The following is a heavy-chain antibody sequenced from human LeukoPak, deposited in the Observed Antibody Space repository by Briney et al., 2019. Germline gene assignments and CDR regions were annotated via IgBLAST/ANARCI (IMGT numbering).Heavy chain of an antibody. J-gene: IGHJ5*02. Sequence: SGGSLRLSCAASGFTFSDYYMNWIRQAPGKGLEWVSYISISGTTIYYADSVKGRFTISRDNAKNSLYLQMNSLRAEDTAVYYCATGARYCSSTSCTNWFDPWGQGTLVTVSS. CDR2: ISISGTTI. CDR1: GFTFSDYY. CDR3: ATGARYCSSTSCTNWFDP. D-gene: IGHD2-2*01. V-gene: IGHV3-11*04.